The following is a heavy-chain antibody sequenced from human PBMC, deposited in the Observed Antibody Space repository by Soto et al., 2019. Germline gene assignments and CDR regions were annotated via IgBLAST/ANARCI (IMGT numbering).Heavy chain of an antibody. Sequence: GGSLRLSCAASGFTFSTFAMHWVRQAPGKGLDWVAVISYDGSNKYYADSVKGRFTISRDNSKNTLYLQMNSLRAEDTAVYNCARDPAGGSGYYYLFDYWGQGTLVTVSS. CDR1: GFTFSTFA. CDR2: ISYDGSNK. CDR3: ARDPAGGSGYYYLFDY. V-gene: IGHV3-30-3*01. D-gene: IGHD3-22*01. J-gene: IGHJ4*02.